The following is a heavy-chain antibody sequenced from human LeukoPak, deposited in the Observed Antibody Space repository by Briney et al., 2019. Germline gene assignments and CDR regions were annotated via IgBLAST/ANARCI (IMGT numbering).Heavy chain of an antibody. CDR1: GYTLTELS. V-gene: IGHV1-24*01. D-gene: IGHD3-22*01. CDR3: ARDLRYYDSSEA. CDR2: FDPEDGET. J-gene: IGHJ5*02. Sequence: ASVKVSCKVSGYTLTELSMHWVRQAPGKGLEWMGGFDPEDGETIYAQKFQGRVTMTEDTSTDTAYMELSSLRSEDTAVYYCARDLRYYDSSEAWGQGTLVTVSS.